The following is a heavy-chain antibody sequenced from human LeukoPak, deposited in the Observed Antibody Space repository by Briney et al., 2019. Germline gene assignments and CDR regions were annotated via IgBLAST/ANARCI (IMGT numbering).Heavy chain of an antibody. CDR3: ARASNPTGGPFDY. CDR2: IIPIFGTA. J-gene: IGHJ4*02. D-gene: IGHD2-8*02. V-gene: IGHV1-69*05. Sequence: SVKVSCKASGGTFSSYAISWVRQAPGQGLEWMGGIIPIFGTAYYAQKFQGRVTITTDESTSTAYMELSSLRSEDTAVYYCARASNPTGGPFDYWGQGTLVTVSS. CDR1: GGTFSSYA.